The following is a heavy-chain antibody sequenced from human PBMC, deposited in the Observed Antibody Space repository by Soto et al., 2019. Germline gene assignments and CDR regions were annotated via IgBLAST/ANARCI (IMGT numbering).Heavy chain of an antibody. J-gene: IGHJ6*02. V-gene: IGHV3-33*01. CDR1: GFTFSSYG. CDR3: AGTIVVVPAAIGDYYYGMDV. CDR2: IWYDGSNK. Sequence: GGSLRLSCAASGFTFSSYGMHWVRQAPGKGLEWVAVIWYDGSNKYYADSVKGRFTISRDNSKNTLYLQMNSLRAEDAAVYYCAGTIVVVPAAIGDYYYGMDVWGQGTTVTVSS. D-gene: IGHD2-2*02.